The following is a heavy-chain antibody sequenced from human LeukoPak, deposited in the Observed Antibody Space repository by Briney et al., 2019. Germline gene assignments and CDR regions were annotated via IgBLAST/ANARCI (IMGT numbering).Heavy chain of an antibody. J-gene: IGHJ4*02. CDR1: GFTFSSYW. Sequence: GGSLRLSCAASGFTFSSYWMHWVRQAPGKGLVWVSRINSDGSSTSYADSVKGRLTISRDNAKNTLYLQMNSLRAEDTAVYYCASLCSSTSCYSQSYWGQGTLVTVSS. CDR3: ASLCSSTSCYSQSY. D-gene: IGHD2-2*02. V-gene: IGHV3-74*01. CDR2: INSDGSST.